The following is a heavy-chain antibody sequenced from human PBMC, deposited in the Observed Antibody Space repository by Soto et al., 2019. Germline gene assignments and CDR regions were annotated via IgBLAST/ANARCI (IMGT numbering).Heavy chain of an antibody. V-gene: IGHV3-21*01. CDR1: ELSSYS. Sequence: PGGSLRLSCAASELSSYSMNWVRQAPGKGLEWVSSISSSSYIYYADSVKGRFTISRDNAKNSLYLQMNSLRAEDTAVYYCARARAQRLSYYYYGMDVWGQGTTVTVSS. J-gene: IGHJ6*02. D-gene: IGHD6-25*01. CDR2: ISSSSYI. CDR3: ARARAQRLSYYYYGMDV.